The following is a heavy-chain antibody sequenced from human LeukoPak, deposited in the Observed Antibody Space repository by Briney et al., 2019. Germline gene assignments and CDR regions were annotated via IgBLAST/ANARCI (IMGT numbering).Heavy chain of an antibody. CDR2: IYHSGST. V-gene: IGHV4-30-2*01. CDR3: AREFLYTYYGSGSYYTWFDP. Sequence: SQTLSLTCAVSGGSISSGGYSWSWIRQPPGKGLEWIGYIYHSGSTYYNPSLKSRVTISVDRSKNQFSLKLSSVTAADTAVYYCAREFLYTYYGSGSYYTWFDPWGQGTLVTVSS. CDR1: GGSISSGGYS. D-gene: IGHD3-10*01. J-gene: IGHJ5*02.